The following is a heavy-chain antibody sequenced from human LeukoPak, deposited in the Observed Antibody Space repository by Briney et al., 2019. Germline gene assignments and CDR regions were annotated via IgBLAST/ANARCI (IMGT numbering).Heavy chain of an antibody. D-gene: IGHD3-10*01. Sequence: SETLSLTCTVSGASLTDYYWSWIRQPPGKGLEWIGYIYYSGSTNYNPSLRSRVTISIDTSKDQFSLRLSSVTAADTAVFYCARGSHYGPGSKVDYWGQGTLVTVSS. CDR1: GASLTDYY. CDR3: ARGSHYGPGSKVDY. V-gene: IGHV4-59*01. J-gene: IGHJ4*02. CDR2: IYYSGST.